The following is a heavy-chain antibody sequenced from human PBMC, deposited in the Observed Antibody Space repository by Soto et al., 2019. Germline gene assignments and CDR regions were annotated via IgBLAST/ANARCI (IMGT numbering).Heavy chain of an antibody. Sequence: EAQLVESGGGLVQPGGSLRLSCAASGFTFSSYSMNWVRQAPGKGLEWVSYISSSSSTIYYADSVKGRFTISRDNAKNSLYLQMNSLRAEDTAVYYCARCPEIYYYYYYMDVWGKGTTVTVSS. CDR1: GFTFSSYS. CDR3: ARCPEIYYYYYYMDV. CDR2: ISSSSSTI. J-gene: IGHJ6*03. V-gene: IGHV3-48*01.